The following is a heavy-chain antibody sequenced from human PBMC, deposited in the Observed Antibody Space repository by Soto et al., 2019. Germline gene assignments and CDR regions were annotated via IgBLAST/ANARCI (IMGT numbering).Heavy chain of an antibody. CDR2: ISYDGSNK. D-gene: IGHD3-10*01. J-gene: IGHJ6*02. Sequence: GGSLRLSCAASGFTFSSYGMHWVRQAPGKGLEWVAVISYDGSNKYYADSVKGRFTISRDNSKNTLYLQMNSLRAEDTAVYYCAKDQPTIVRAYYYYGMDVWGQGTTVTVSS. CDR1: GFTFSSYG. V-gene: IGHV3-30*18. CDR3: AKDQPTIVRAYYYYGMDV.